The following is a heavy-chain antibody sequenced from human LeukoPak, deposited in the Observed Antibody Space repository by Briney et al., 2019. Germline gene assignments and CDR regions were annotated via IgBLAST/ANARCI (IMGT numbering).Heavy chain of an antibody. J-gene: IGHJ6*03. CDR3: ARLPYYYDSSGYYYYYYMDV. V-gene: IGHV7-4-1*02. CDR1: GYTFTNYY. CDR2: INTNTGNP. Sequence: ASVKVSCTASGYTFTNYYMHWVRQAPGQGLEWMGWINTNTGNPTYAQGFTGRFVFSLDTSVSTAYLQISSLKAEDTAVYYCARLPYYYDSSGYYYYYYMDVWGKGTTVTVSS. D-gene: IGHD3-22*01.